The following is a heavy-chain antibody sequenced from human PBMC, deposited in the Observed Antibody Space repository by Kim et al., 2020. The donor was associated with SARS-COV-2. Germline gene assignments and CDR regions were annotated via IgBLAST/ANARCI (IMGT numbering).Heavy chain of an antibody. Sequence: DAVKCRCTISRDHSRNTLLMQMTSLRADDTAVYYCARDGGIAVAGPYYFDYWGQGTLVTVSS. J-gene: IGHJ4*02. D-gene: IGHD6-19*01. CDR3: ARDGGIAVAGPYYFDY. V-gene: IGHV3-30*07.